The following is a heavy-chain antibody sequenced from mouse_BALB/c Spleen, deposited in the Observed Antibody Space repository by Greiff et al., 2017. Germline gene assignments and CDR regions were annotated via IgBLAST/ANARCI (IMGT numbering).Heavy chain of an antibody. CDR3: ARGEVFITTVVATD. J-gene: IGHJ2*01. Sequence: EVKLMESGGGLVKPGGSLKLSCAASGFTFSSYAMSWVRQTPEKRLEWVASISSGGSTYYPDSVKGRFTISRDNARNILYLQMSSLRSEDTAMYYCARGEVFITTVVATDWGQGTTLTVSS. CDR2: ISSGGST. D-gene: IGHD1-1*01. V-gene: IGHV5-6-5*01. CDR1: GFTFSSYA.